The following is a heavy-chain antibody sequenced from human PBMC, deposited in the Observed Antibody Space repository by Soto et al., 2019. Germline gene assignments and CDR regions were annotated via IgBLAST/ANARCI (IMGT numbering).Heavy chain of an antibody. V-gene: IGHV1-69*13. CDR1: GGTFSSYA. D-gene: IGHD2-21*02. Sequence: SVKVSCKASGGTFSSYAISWVRQAPGQGLEWMGGIIPIFGTANYAQKFQGRVTITADESTSTAYMELSSLRSEDTAVYYCAREEDGGNLGYFDYWGQGTLVTVSS. J-gene: IGHJ4*02. CDR3: AREEDGGNLGYFDY. CDR2: IIPIFGTA.